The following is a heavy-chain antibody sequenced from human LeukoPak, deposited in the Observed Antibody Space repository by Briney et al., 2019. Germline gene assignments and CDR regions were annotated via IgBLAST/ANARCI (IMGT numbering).Heavy chain of an antibody. D-gene: IGHD4-17*01. V-gene: IGHV1-69*01. CDR2: IIPIFGTA. CDR1: GGTFSSYA. Sequence: SVKVSCKASGGTFSSYAISWVRQAPGQGLEWMGGIIPIFGTANYAQKFQGRVTITADESTSTAYMELSSLRSEDTAVYYCARVTVTPNAFDIWGQGTMVTVSS. CDR3: ARVTVTPNAFDI. J-gene: IGHJ3*02.